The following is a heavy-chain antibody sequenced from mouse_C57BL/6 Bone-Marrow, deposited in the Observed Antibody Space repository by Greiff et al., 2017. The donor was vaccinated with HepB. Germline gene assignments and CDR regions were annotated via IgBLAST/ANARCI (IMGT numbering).Heavy chain of an antibody. J-gene: IGHJ3*01. CDR3: AREGHDYDVAY. D-gene: IGHD2-3*01. CDR2: ISYDGSN. CDR1: GYSITSGYY. V-gene: IGHV3-6*01. Sequence: ESGPGLVKHSQSLSLTCSVTGYSITSGYYWNWIRQFPGNKLEWMGYISYDGSNNYNPSLKNRISITRDTSKNQFFLKLNSVTTEDTATYYCAREGHDYDVAYWGQGTLVTVSA.